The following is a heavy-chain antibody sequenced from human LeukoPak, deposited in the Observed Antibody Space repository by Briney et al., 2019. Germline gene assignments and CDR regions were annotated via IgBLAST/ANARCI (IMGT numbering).Heavy chain of an antibody. V-gene: IGHV3-73*01. Sequence: GGSLKLSCAASGFTFSGSAIHLVRPSSGKGLEWVGQIDKKDKGYATATAYAASVKGRFTISRDDSINTAYLQMKSLKTEDTALYYCTRDSGTYNWFDPWGQGTLVTVSS. CDR3: TRDSGTYNWFDP. J-gene: IGHJ5*02. D-gene: IGHD1-26*01. CDR2: IDKKDKGYATAT. CDR1: GFTFSGSA.